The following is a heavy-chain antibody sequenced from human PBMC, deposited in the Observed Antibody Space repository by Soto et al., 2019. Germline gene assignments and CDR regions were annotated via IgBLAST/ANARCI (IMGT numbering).Heavy chain of an antibody. CDR3: AKDYTVAADPSSVILFDY. CDR1: GFTFNHYA. CDR2: IIANGGT. D-gene: IGHD2-15*01. Sequence: RLSCAASGFTFNHYAMSWVRQAPGKGLEWVSIIIANGGTFYADSVKGRFTISRDNSKNTVYLQMSSPRVEDTAIYYCAKDYTVAADPSSVILFDYWGQGALVTVSS. J-gene: IGHJ4*02. V-gene: IGHV3-23*01.